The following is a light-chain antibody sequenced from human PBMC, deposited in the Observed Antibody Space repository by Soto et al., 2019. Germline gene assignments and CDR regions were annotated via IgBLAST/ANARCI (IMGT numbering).Light chain of an antibody. CDR3: SSYSTTSTPHVL. CDR2: EVT. V-gene: IGLV2-14*01. Sequence: QSALTQPASVSGSPGQSITISCTGTHSDVSRYNYVSWYQQHPGEVPKLLIYEVTYRPSGVSARFSGSKSGSTASLTISGLQAEDEADYYCSSYSTTSTPHVLFGGGTKLTVL. J-gene: IGLJ2*01. CDR1: HSDVSRYNY.